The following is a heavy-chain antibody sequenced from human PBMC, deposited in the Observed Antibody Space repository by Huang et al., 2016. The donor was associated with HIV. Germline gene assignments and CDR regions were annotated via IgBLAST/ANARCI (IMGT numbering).Heavy chain of an antibody. D-gene: IGHD3-9*01. CDR3: ARVISIFGNYYQYMDV. J-gene: IGHJ6*03. Sequence: QLQLLESGPGLVKPSETLSLTCTVSGGSLSSSSYFWGWIRQSPGKGLEWIANMLYTGHTYYNPSLKSRVTISVDTSKNQLSLKLNSVTAADTAIYYCARVISIFGNYYQYMDVWGNGTTVTVSS. V-gene: IGHV4-39*01. CDR1: GGSLSSSSYF. CDR2: MLYTGHT.